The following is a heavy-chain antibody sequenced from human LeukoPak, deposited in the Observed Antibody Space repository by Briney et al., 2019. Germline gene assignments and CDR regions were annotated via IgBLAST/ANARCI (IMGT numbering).Heavy chain of an antibody. V-gene: IGHV4-4*07. J-gene: IGHJ4*02. CDR3: AREMGGAYCGGNCYYFGY. CDR1: GGSVSRYI. D-gene: IGHD2-21*01. CDR2: IYISGST. Sequence: SETLSLTCPVPGGSVSRYIWSWIRQPAGKGMDWIWLIYISGSTSYSPSLKSRVTMSVDTSKNQFSLKLTSVTAADTAVYYCAREMGGAYCGGNCYYFGYWGQGILVTVSS.